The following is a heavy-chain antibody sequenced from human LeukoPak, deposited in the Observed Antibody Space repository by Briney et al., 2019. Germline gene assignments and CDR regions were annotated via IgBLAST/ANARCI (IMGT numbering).Heavy chain of an antibody. D-gene: IGHD1-7*01. Sequence: PSETLSLTCAVYGGSFSGYYWSWIRQPPGKGLEWIGEINHSGSTNYNPSLKSRVTISVDTSKTQFSLKLSSVTAADTAVYYCARGWGTTLAACFDYWGQGTLVTVSS. CDR3: ARGWGTTLAACFDY. CDR1: GGSFSGYY. CDR2: INHSGST. V-gene: IGHV4-34*01. J-gene: IGHJ4*02.